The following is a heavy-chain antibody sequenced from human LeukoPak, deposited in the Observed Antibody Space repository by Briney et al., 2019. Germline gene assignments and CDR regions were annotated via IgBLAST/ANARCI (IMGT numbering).Heavy chain of an antibody. CDR2: IRYDGSNK. CDR3: AKGKSTGYSSSYYFDY. D-gene: IGHD6-13*01. CDR1: GFTFSSYG. Sequence: PGGSLRLSCAASGFTFSSYGMHWVRQAPGKGLEWVAFIRYDGSNKYYADSVKGRFTISRDNSKNTLYLQMNSLRAEDTAVYYCAKGKSTGYSSSYYFDYWGQGTLVTVSS. V-gene: IGHV3-30*02. J-gene: IGHJ4*02.